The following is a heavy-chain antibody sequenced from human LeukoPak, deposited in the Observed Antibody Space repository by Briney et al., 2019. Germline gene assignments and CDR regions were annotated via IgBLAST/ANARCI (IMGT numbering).Heavy chain of an antibody. CDR1: GGSFSGYY. Sequence: KTSETLSLTCAVYGGSFSGYYWSWIRQPPGKGLEWIGYIYYSGSTNYNPSLKSRVTISVDTSKNQFPLKLSSVTAADTAVYYCAGGSTSLTAWGYWGQGTLVTVSS. CDR2: IYYSGST. D-gene: IGHD2-2*01. CDR3: AGGSTSLTAWGY. J-gene: IGHJ4*02. V-gene: IGHV4-59*08.